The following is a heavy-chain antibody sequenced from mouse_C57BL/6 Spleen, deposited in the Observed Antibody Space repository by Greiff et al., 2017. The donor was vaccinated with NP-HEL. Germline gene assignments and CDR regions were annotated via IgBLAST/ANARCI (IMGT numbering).Heavy chain of an antibody. CDR3: ARVSDGYYVAY. D-gene: IGHD2-3*01. CDR1: GFTFSSYA. CDR2: ISDGGSYT. Sequence: EVKLMESGGGLVKPGGSLKLSCAASGFTFSSYAMSWVRQTPEKRLEWVATISDGGSYTYYPDNVKGRFTISRDNAKNNLYLQMSHLKSEDTAMYYCARVSDGYYVAYWGQGTTLTVSS. J-gene: IGHJ2*01. V-gene: IGHV5-4*03.